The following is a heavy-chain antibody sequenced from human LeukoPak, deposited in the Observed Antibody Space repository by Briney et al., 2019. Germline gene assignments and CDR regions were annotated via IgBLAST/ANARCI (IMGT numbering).Heavy chain of an antibody. CDR2: INHSGSX. CDR1: GXXXXXYY. Sequence: SETLSLTCAVXGXXXXXYYWXXXXXPPGXGLEWIGEINHSGSXNYNPSLKSRVTISVDTSKNQFSLKLSSVTAADTAVYYCARGRRQLVGGLGYWGQGTLVTVSS. D-gene: IGHD6-13*01. V-gene: IGHV4-34*01. CDR3: ARGRRQLVGGLGY. J-gene: IGHJ4*02.